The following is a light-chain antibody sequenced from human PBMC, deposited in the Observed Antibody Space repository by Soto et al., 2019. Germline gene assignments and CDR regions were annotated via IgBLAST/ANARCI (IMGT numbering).Light chain of an antibody. CDR3: HQFGSSPLAFT. CDR1: QSVSTRY. V-gene: IGKV3-20*01. Sequence: ESMLTQSPGTLSLSPGERATLSCRASQSVSTRYLAWYQQKPGQAPRLLIYGASIRAAGITDRFSGRGSGTDFPLNISRLEPEDFAVYYCHQFGSSPLAFTFGQGTKLEI. CDR2: GAS. J-gene: IGKJ2*01.